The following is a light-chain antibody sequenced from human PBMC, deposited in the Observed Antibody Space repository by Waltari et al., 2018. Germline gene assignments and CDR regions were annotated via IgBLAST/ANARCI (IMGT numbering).Light chain of an antibody. J-gene: IGLJ2*01. CDR1: SGSLDTNF. Sequence: FMLTQPHSVSESPGKTVTVSCTRSSGSLDTNFVQWYQQRPGSAPTTLIYEDYQRPSGVPDRFSGSIDSTSNSASLTISGLKPEDEAYYYCHSYDTNQLGVFGGGTKLTVL. CDR2: EDY. CDR3: HSYDTNQLGV. V-gene: IGLV6-57*03.